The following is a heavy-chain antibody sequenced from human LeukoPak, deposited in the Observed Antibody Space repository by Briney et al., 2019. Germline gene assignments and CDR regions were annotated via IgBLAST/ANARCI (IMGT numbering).Heavy chain of an antibody. Sequence: GGSLRLSCTASGFTVNSNYMSWVRHAPGKGLERVSVIYSGGGTYYADSVKGRFTISRDNSKNTLYLQMNSLRAEDTAVYYCASYNYYGSGSLFDYWGQGTLVTVSS. D-gene: IGHD3-10*01. CDR1: GFTVNSNY. CDR2: IYSGGGT. J-gene: IGHJ4*02. V-gene: IGHV3-66*01. CDR3: ASYNYYGSGSLFDY.